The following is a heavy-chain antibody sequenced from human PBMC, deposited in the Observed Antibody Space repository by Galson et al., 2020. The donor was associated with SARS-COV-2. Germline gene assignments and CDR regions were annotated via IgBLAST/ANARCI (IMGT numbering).Heavy chain of an antibody. D-gene: IGHD1-26*01. Sequence: GGSLRLSCAASGFTLNNIDMSWVRLAPGKGLEWVSIFSVSGDSTYFADSVKGRFAISRDHSRNTLYLEMNSLRAEDTAVYYCANHPSSGTFYRGQGTLVTVSS. CDR3: ANHPSSGTFY. J-gene: IGHJ4*02. CDR2: FSVSGDST. V-gene: IGHV3-23*01. CDR1: GFTLNNID.